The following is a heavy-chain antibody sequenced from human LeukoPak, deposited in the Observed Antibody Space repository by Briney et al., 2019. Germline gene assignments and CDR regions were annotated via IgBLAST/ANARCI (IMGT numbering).Heavy chain of an antibody. V-gene: IGHV3-21*01. CDR2: ISSSSSYI. CDR1: GFTFSSYS. J-gene: IGHJ4*02. D-gene: IGHD3-10*01. CDR3: ARDYGSGSYYDY. Sequence: KAGGSLRLSCAASGFTFSSYSMNWVRQAPGKGLGWVSSISSSSSYIYYADPVKGRFTISRDNAKNSLYLQMNSLRAEDTAVYYCARDYGSGSYYDYWGQGTLVTVSS.